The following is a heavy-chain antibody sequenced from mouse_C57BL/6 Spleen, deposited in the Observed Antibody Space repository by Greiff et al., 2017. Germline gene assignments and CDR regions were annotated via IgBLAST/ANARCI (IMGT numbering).Heavy chain of an antibody. CDR3: ARDGNSWYFDV. CDR2: SRNKANDYTT. J-gene: IGHJ1*03. V-gene: IGHV7-1*01. D-gene: IGHD2-1*01. CDR1: GFTFSDFY. Sequence: EVHLVESGGGLVQSGRSLRLSCATSGFTFSDFYMEWVRQAPGKGLEWIAASRNKANDYTTEYSASVKGRFIVSRDTSQSILYLQMNALRAEDTAIYYCARDGNSWYFDVWGTGTTVTVSS.